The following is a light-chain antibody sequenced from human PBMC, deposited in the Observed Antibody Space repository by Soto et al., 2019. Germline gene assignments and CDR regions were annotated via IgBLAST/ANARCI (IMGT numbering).Light chain of an antibody. CDR3: QQFYNVPQT. CDR1: QSVLFTSNNRNY. CDR2: WAS. Sequence: DIVMTQSPDSLAVSLGERATINCKSSQSVLFTSNNRNYMSWYQQKPGQSPALIIYWASTRESGVPDRFSGRGSGTTFTLTINNVQAEDVAVYYCQQFYNVPQTFGQGTKLESK. V-gene: IGKV4-1*01. J-gene: IGKJ2*01.